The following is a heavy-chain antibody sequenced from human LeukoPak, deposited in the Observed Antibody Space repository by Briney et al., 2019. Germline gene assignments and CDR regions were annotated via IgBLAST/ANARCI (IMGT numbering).Heavy chain of an antibody. CDR2: ISAYNGNT. J-gene: IGHJ3*02. D-gene: IGHD1-26*01. Sequence: ASVKVSCKASGYTFTSYGISWVRQAPGQGLEWMGWISAYNGNTNYAQKLQGRVTMTTDTSTSTAYMELRSLRSDDTAMYYCAREAGYSGSYDAFDIWGQGTMVTVSS. V-gene: IGHV1-18*01. CDR1: GYTFTSYG. CDR3: AREAGYSGSYDAFDI.